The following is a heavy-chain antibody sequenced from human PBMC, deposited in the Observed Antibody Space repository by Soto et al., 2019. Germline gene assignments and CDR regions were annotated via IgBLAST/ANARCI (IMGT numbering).Heavy chain of an antibody. Sequence: PGGSLRLSCAASGFTFSTYSMNWVRQAPGKGLEWVSSISRDSTYIYYADSVKGRFTISRDNAKNSLYLQMNSLRAEDTAVYYCVGEPHYYHGLDVWGQGTTVTVSS. CDR3: VGEPHYYHGLDV. D-gene: IGHD3-10*01. CDR1: GFTFSTYS. CDR2: ISRDSTYI. J-gene: IGHJ6*02. V-gene: IGHV3-21*01.